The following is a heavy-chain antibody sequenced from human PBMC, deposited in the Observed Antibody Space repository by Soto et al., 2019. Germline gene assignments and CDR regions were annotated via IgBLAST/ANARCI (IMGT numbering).Heavy chain of an antibody. CDR2: IYPDDSDT. CDR3: AKHRTGTLSPMDV. J-gene: IGHJ6*02. Sequence: GESLKISCEASGYNFATSWIAWVRQMPGKGLEWIGIIYPDDSDTVFSPSFQGLVTSSVDKSISTAYLQWSSLKAPDTATYYCAKHRTGTLSPMDVWGQGTTVTVSS. D-gene: IGHD1-1*01. CDR1: GYNFATSW. V-gene: IGHV5-51*01.